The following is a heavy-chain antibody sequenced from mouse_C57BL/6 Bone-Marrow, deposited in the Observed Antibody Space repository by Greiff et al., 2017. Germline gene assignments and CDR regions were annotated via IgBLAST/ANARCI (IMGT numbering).Heavy chain of an antibody. J-gene: IGHJ2*01. Sequence: EVKLVESGGGLVKPGGSLKLSCAASGFTFSSYAMSWVRQTPGKRLEWVATISDGGSYTYYPDNVKGRFTISRDNAKNNLYLQMSHLKSEDTAMYYCARDRINGNLCDYGGQGTTLTVSS. CDR1: GFTFSSYA. CDR2: ISDGGSYT. CDR3: ARDRINGNLCDY. D-gene: IGHD2-1*01. V-gene: IGHV5-4*01.